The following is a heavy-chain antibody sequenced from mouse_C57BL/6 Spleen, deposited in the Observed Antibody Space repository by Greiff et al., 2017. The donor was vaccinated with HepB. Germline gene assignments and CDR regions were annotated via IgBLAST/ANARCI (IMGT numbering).Heavy chain of an antibody. CDR1: GYTFTSYW. V-gene: IGHV1-55*01. J-gene: IGHJ2*01. CDR2: IYPGSGST. Sequence: QVQLKQPGAELVKPGASVKMSCKASGYTFTSYWITWVKQRPGQGLEWIGDIYPGSGSTNYNEKFKSKATLTVDTSSSTAYMQLSSLTSEDSAVYYCARPIGYGSSWDYWGQGTTLTVSS. D-gene: IGHD1-1*01. CDR3: ARPIGYGSSWDY.